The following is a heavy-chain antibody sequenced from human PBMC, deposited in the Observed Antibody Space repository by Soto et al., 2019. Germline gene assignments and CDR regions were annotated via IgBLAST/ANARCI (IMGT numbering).Heavy chain of an antibody. CDR3: ARAHYGDYGYGMDV. Sequence: SETLSLTCAVSGGSISSGGYSWSWIRQPPGKGLEWIGYIYHSGSTYYNPSLKSRVTISVDRSKNQFSLKLSSVTAAGTAVYYCARAHYGDYGYGMDVWGQGTTVTVSS. D-gene: IGHD4-17*01. J-gene: IGHJ6*02. CDR2: IYHSGST. V-gene: IGHV4-30-2*01. CDR1: GGSISSGGYS.